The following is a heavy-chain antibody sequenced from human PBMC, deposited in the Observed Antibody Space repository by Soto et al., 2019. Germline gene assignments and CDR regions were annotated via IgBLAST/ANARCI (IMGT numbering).Heavy chain of an antibody. Sequence: EVQLVESGGGLVQPGRSLRLSCAASGFTFDDYAMHWVRQAPGKGLEWVSGISWNSGSIGYADSVKGRFTISRDNAKNSLYLQMHSLRAEDTALYYCAKAGGGWDYFDYWGQGTLVTVSS. CDR3: AKAGGGWDYFDY. CDR2: ISWNSGSI. V-gene: IGHV3-9*01. D-gene: IGHD6-19*01. CDR1: GFTFDDYA. J-gene: IGHJ4*02.